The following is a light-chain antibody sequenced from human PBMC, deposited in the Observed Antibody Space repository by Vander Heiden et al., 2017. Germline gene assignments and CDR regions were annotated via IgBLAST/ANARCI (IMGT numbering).Light chain of an antibody. CDR1: QSVLYSSNNKNY. Sequence: DIVMTQSPDSLAVSLGGRATINCKSSQSVLYSSNNKNYLAWYQQKPGQPPKLLIYWASTRESGVPDRFSGSGSGTDFTLTISSLQAEDVAVYYCQQDYSTPRTFGQGTKVEIK. CDR3: QQDYSTPRT. CDR2: WAS. J-gene: IGKJ1*01. V-gene: IGKV4-1*01.